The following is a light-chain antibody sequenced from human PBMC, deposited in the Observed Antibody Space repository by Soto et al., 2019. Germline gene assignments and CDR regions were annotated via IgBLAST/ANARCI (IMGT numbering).Light chain of an antibody. CDR2: STN. V-gene: IGLV8-61*01. CDR1: SGSVSTSYY. Sequence: QAVVTQEPSFSVSPGGTVTITCGLSSGSVSTSYYPSWYQQTPGQAPRTLIYSTNSRSSGVPERFSDSILGNKAALTITGAQADDESDYYCVLFMGSGIWVFGGGTKLTVL. J-gene: IGLJ3*02. CDR3: VLFMGSGIWV.